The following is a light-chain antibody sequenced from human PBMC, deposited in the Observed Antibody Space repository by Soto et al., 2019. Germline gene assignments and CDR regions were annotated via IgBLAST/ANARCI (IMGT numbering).Light chain of an antibody. CDR1: QSISSW. J-gene: IGKJ1*01. V-gene: IGKV1-5*01. Sequence: DIQMTQSPSTLSASVGDRVTITCRASQSISSWLAWYQQKPGKAPKLMIYDASSLQSGVPETFSCSGSGTEFPLTISSLQPDDFATYYCQQYNSYPCTFGQGTKVELK. CDR2: DAS. CDR3: QQYNSYPCT.